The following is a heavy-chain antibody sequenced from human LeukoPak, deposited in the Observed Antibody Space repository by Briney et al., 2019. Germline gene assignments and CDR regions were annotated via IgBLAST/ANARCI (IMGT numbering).Heavy chain of an antibody. Sequence: RASVKVSCKASGGTFSSYAISWVRQAPGQGLEWMGGIIPIFGTPNYAQKFQGRVTITTDESTSTAYMELSSLRSEDTAVYYCARRSEKYSSSSREYYFDYWGQGTLVTVSS. D-gene: IGHD6-6*01. CDR1: GGTFSSYA. CDR2: IIPIFGTP. CDR3: ARRSEKYSSSSREYYFDY. V-gene: IGHV1-69*05. J-gene: IGHJ4*02.